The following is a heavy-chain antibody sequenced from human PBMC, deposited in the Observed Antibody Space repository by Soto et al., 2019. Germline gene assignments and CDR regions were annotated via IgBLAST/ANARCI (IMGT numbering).Heavy chain of an antibody. D-gene: IGHD3-22*01. CDR2: IYTSGST. CDR3: AREGRYYDSSGYSDWFDP. CDR1: GGSISSYY. V-gene: IGHV4-4*07. J-gene: IGHJ5*02. Sequence: QVQLQESGPGLVKPSETLSLTCTVSGGSISSYYWSWIRQPAGKGLEWIGRIYTSGSTNYNPSLKSRVTMSVDTFKNQFSLKLSSVTAADTAVYYCAREGRYYDSSGYSDWFDPWGQGTLVTVSS.